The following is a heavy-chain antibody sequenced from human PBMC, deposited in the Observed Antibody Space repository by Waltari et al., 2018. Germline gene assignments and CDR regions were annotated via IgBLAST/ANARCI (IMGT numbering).Heavy chain of an antibody. CDR1: GFSFSTYG. CDR3: AKDQGSYYGFFDY. D-gene: IGHD1-26*01. Sequence: QVQLVESGGGVVQPGRSLRLSCAASGFSFSTYGMHWVRQAPGKGLEGVAVIWYDRSKEYYADSVKGRFTISRDNSKNTLYLQMNSLRDEDTAMYYCAKDQGSYYGFFDYWGQGTLVTVSS. V-gene: IGHV3-30*18. J-gene: IGHJ4*02. CDR2: IWYDRSKE.